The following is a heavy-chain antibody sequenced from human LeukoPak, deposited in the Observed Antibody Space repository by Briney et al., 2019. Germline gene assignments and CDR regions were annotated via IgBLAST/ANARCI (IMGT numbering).Heavy chain of an antibody. CDR1: GGSISSGGYS. D-gene: IGHD3-10*01. J-gene: IGHJ6*03. CDR3: ARDVLWFGNMDV. Sequence: PSETLSLTCAVSGGSISSGGYSWSWIRQPPGKGLEWIGYIYYSGSTYYNPSLKSRVTISVDTSKNQFSLKLSSVTAADTAVYYCARDVLWFGNMDVWGKGTTVTVSS. CDR2: IYYSGST. V-gene: IGHV4-30-4*07.